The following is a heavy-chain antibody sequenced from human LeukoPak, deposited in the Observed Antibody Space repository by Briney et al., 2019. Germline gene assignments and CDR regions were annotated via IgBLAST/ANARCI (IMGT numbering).Heavy chain of an antibody. CDR3: AKLAGIRGWYVYYFDY. J-gene: IGHJ4*02. CDR2: MSGRGDTT. V-gene: IGHV3-23*01. D-gene: IGHD6-19*01. CDR1: GFTFSSYW. Sequence: GGSLRLSCAASGFTFSSYWMSWVRQAPGKGLEWVSGMSGRGDTTYYADSVKGRFTISRDNSKNTLLLQMNSLRAEDTAVYYCAKLAGIRGWYVYYFDYWGQGTLVTVS.